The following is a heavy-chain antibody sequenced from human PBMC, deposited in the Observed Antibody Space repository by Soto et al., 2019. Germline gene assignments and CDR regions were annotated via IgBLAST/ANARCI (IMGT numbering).Heavy chain of an antibody. D-gene: IGHD3-22*01. CDR2: IYYSGST. Sequence: SETLSLTCAVYGGSFSGYYWSWIRQPPGKGLEWIGYIYYSGSTNYNPSLKSRVTISVDTSKNQFSLKLSSVTAADTAVYYCARLAYYDSSGYPTPYYYYGMDVWGQGTTVTVSS. V-gene: IGHV4-59*01. CDR3: ARLAYYDSSGYPTPYYYYGMDV. J-gene: IGHJ6*02. CDR1: GGSFSGYY.